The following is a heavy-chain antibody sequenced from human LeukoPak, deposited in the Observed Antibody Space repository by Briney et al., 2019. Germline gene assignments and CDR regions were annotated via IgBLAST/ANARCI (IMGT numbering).Heavy chain of an antibody. Sequence: PGGSLRLSCAASGFIFSSYAMSWVRQAPGKGLEWVSTISGSGYSTYYADSVKGRFTISRDNSKNTLYLQMNSLRAEDTAVYYCAKDLGQWLVLFLPDWGQGTLVTVSS. D-gene: IGHD6-19*01. J-gene: IGHJ4*02. V-gene: IGHV3-23*01. CDR3: AKDLGQWLVLFLPD. CDR2: ISGSGYST. CDR1: GFIFSSYA.